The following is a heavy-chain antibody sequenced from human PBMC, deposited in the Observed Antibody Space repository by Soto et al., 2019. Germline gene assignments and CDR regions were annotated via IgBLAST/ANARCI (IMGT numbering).Heavy chain of an antibody. CDR2: ISSSSSYI. J-gene: IGHJ4*02. CDR3: ARRSGGGYDSQDY. V-gene: IGHV3-21*01. Sequence: EVQLVESGGGLVKPGGSLRLSCAASGFTFSSYSMNWVRQAPGKGLEWVSSISSSSSYIYYADSVKGRFTISRDNAKKALYLQMKSLRAEDTAVYYCARRSGGGYDSQDYGGQGTLVTVSS. D-gene: IGHD5-12*01. CDR1: GFTFSSYS.